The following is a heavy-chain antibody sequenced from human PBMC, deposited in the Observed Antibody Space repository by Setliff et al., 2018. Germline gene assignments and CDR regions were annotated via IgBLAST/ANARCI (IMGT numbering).Heavy chain of an antibody. CDR1: GYIFTGYY. CDR2: ISPHTGGT. V-gene: IGHV1-2*06. J-gene: IGHJ4*02. Sequence: VASVKVSCKASGYIFTGYYMHWVRQAPGQGLEWMGRISPHTGGTNSAQKFQGRVTMTRDTSVSTVYMELNSLRSDDTAVYYCVRAGFDAISNGLDYWGQGTLVTVS. D-gene: IGHD3-3*01. CDR3: VRAGFDAISNGLDY.